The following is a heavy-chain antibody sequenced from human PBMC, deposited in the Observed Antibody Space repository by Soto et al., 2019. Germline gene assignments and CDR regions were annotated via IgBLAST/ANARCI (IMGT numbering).Heavy chain of an antibody. Sequence: GGSLRLSCAASGFTFSGSAMHWVRQASGKGLEWVGRIRSKANSYATAYAASVKGRFTISRDDSKNTAYLQMNSLKTEDTAVYYCTRLETETDLFDIWGQGTMVTVSS. CDR2: IRSKANSYAT. CDR3: TRLETETDLFDI. CDR1: GFTFSGSA. J-gene: IGHJ3*02. V-gene: IGHV3-73*01.